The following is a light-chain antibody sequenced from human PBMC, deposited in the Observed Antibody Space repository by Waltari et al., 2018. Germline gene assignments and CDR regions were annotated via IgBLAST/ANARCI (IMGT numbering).Light chain of an antibody. J-gene: IGLJ2*01. V-gene: IGLV2-23*02. Sequence: QSALTQPASVSGSPGQSITSSCTGTSRYIGTYVLVSWYQQYPGKAPKLMIYEVNKRPSGLSDRFSGSKSGNTASLTISGLQAEDEADYYCCSYAGRVVFGGGTKLTVL. CDR1: SRYIGTYVL. CDR3: CSYAGRVV. CDR2: EVN.